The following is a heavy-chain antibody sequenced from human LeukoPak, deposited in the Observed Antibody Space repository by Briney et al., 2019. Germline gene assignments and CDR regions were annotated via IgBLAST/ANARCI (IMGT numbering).Heavy chain of an antibody. J-gene: IGHJ4*02. CDR3: ARGRVAAAGSHDY. CDR2: INPNSGGT. Sequence: ASVKVSCKASGYTFTGYYMHWVRQAPGQGLEWVGWINPNSGGTNYAQKFQGRVTMTRDTSISTAYMELSRLRSDDTAVYYCARGRVAAAGSHDYWGQGTLVTVSS. CDR1: GYTFTGYY. D-gene: IGHD6-13*01. V-gene: IGHV1-2*02.